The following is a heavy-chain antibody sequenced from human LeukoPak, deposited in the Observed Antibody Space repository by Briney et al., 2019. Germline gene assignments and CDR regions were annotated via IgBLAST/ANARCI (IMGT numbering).Heavy chain of an antibody. CDR2: IYYSGST. CDR3: ASHYGGYSYGLYYFDY. J-gene: IGHJ4*02. CDR1: GGSISSGDYY. D-gene: IGHD5-18*01. V-gene: IGHV4-30-4*01. Sequence: NPSETLSLTCTVSGGSISSGDYYWSWIRQPPGKGLEWIGYIYYSGSTYYNPSLKSRVTISVDTSKNQFSLKLSSVTAADTAVYYCASHYGGYSYGLYYFDYWGQGTLVTVSS.